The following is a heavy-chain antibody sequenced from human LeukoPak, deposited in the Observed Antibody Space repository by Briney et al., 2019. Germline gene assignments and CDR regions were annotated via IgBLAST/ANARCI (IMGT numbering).Heavy chain of an antibody. CDR3: AKDASSYFEVYYFDY. CDR1: GFTFSSYA. CDR2: ISGSGGST. D-gene: IGHD3-9*01. V-gene: IGHV3-23*01. Sequence: GGSLRLSCAASGFTFSSYAMSWVRQAPGKGLEWVSAISGSGGSTYYADSVKGRFTISRDNSKNTLYLQMNSLRAEDTAAYYCAKDASSYFEVYYFDYWGQGTLVTVSS. J-gene: IGHJ4*02.